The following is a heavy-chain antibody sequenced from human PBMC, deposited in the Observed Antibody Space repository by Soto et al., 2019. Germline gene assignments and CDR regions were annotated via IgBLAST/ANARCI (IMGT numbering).Heavy chain of an antibody. V-gene: IGHV4-38-2*01. D-gene: IGHD6-19*01. J-gene: IGHJ4*02. Sequence: GTLSLTCAVSGYSISSGNYWSCIRQPPGKGLEWIGNIHYTRNTYYNPSLESRITISVDTSKNQFSLKLNSVTAADTAIYYCARVSSGWKSGAYYFDYWGQGTLVTVSS. CDR1: GYSISSGNY. CDR3: ARVSSGWKSGAYYFDY. CDR2: IHYTRNT.